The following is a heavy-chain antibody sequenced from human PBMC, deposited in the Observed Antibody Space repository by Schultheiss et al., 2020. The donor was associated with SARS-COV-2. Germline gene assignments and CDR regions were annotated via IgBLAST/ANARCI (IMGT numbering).Heavy chain of an antibody. CDR1: GYSISSGYY. Sequence: SETLSLTCAVSGYSISSGYYWGWIRQPPGKGLEWIGSIYHSGSTNYNPSLKSRVTISVDTSKNQFSLKLSSVTAADTAVYYCARVMIAAPSHAFDIWGQGTMVTVSS. CDR2: IYHSGST. V-gene: IGHV4-38-2*01. CDR3: ARVMIAAPSHAFDI. J-gene: IGHJ3*02. D-gene: IGHD6-6*01.